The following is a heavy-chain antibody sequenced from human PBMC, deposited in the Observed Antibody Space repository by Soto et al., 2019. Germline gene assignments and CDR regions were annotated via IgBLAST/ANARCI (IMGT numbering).Heavy chain of an antibody. V-gene: IGHV1-2*04. D-gene: IGHD3-16*01. J-gene: IGHJ6*02. CDR3: ARSGGAAHVYYYYGMDV. CDR2: INPNSGGT. CDR1: GYTFSDYD. Sequence: ASVKVSCKTSGYTFSDYDINWVRQAPGQGLEWMGWINPNSGGTNYAQKFQGWVTMTRDTSISTAYMELSRPRSDDTAVYYCARSGGAAHVYYYYGMDVWGQGTTVTVSS.